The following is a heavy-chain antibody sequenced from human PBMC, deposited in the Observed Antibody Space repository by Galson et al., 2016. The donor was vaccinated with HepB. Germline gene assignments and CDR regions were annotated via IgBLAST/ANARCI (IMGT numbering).Heavy chain of an antibody. D-gene: IGHD2/OR15-2a*01. CDR2: IKEDGSKE. CDR1: GFTFLSFS. J-gene: IGHJ4*02. Sequence: SLRLSCAASGFTFLSFSMGWVRQAPGKGLEWVANIKEDGSKEDYVDSVRGRLTISRDNAKNVGYMEMNSLRGEDTAIYDCTKAGNRKDDYWGQGTLVTVSS. CDR3: TKAGNRKDDY. V-gene: IGHV3-7*03.